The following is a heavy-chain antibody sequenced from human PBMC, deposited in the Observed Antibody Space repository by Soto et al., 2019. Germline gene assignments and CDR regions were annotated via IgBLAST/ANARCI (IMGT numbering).Heavy chain of an antibody. CDR3: ARLDKFNGGWS. CDR1: GFTFSSYA. D-gene: IGHD6-19*01. V-gene: IGHV3-30*04. CDR2: VSHDGKSG. Sequence: QVQLVESGGGVVQPGRSLRLSCAASGFTFSSYAMHWVRRAPGKGLEWVAAVSHDGKSGFYADSVSGRFTVPRDNSNSLVYLQMDRLRREDTALCYGARLDKFNGGWSWGQGTAVTVSS. J-gene: IGHJ4*02.